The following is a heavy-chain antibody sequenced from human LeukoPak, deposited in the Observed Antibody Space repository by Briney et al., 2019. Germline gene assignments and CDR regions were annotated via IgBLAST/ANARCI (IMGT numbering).Heavy chain of an antibody. CDR2: ISTDGRSA. Sequence: GGSLRLSCAASGFTFSSYWMHWVRQAPGKGLVWVSRISTDGRSAKYADFVEGRFTISRDNSKNTLYLQMNSLRAEDTAVYYCARERGGYYYDSSGHALNYWGQGTLVTVSS. V-gene: IGHV3-74*01. CDR3: ARERGGYYYDSSGHALNY. D-gene: IGHD3-22*01. J-gene: IGHJ4*02. CDR1: GFTFSSYW.